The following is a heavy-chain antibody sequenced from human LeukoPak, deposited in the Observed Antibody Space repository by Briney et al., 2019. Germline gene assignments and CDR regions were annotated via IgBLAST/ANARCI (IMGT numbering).Heavy chain of an antibody. J-gene: IGHJ4*02. V-gene: IGHV3-23*01. D-gene: IGHD1-26*01. Sequence: GGSLRLSCAASGFTFSSYAMSWVRQAPGKGLEWVSAISGSGGSTYYADSVKGRFTISRDNSKNTLYLQMNSLRAEDTAVYYCTRGYVGGPTGYFDYWGQGTLVTVSS. CDR2: ISGSGGST. CDR3: TRGYVGGPTGYFDY. CDR1: GFTFSSYA.